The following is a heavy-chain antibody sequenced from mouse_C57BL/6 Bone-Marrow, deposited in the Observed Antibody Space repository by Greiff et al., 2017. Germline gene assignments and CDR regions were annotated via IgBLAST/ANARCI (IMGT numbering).Heavy chain of an antibody. Sequence: QVQLKESGPELVKPGASVKLSCKASGYTFTSYDINWVKQRPGQGLEWIGWIYPRDSSTKYNEKFKGKATLTVDTSSSTAYMELHSLTSEDSAVYFCARSTLIAYWGQGTLVTVSA. V-gene: IGHV1-85*01. J-gene: IGHJ3*01. D-gene: IGHD6-1*01. CDR3: ARSTLIAY. CDR1: GYTFTSYD. CDR2: IYPRDSST.